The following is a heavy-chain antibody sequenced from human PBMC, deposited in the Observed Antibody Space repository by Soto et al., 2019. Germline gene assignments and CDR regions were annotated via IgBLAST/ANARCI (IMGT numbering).Heavy chain of an antibody. CDR3: AKILQLGDYAFYYYGMDV. J-gene: IGHJ6*02. CDR1: GFTFSNYG. CDR2: ISYDGSNK. Sequence: QVQLVESGGGVVQPGRSLRLSCAASGFTFSNYGMHWVLQAPGKGLEWVAVISYDGSNKYYADSVKGRFTISRDNSKNTLYLQMNSLRADSTAVYYCAKILQLGDYAFYYYGMDVWGQGTTVTVSS. D-gene: IGHD4-17*01. V-gene: IGHV3-30*18.